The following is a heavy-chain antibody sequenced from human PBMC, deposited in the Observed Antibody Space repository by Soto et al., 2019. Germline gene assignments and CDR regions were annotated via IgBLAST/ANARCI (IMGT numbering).Heavy chain of an antibody. CDR3: AMEYYLGTGGAH. CDR2: ISAYNGNT. D-gene: IGHD3-16*01. CDR1: GYTFTSYG. V-gene: IGHV1-18*01. J-gene: IGHJ4*02. Sequence: QVQLVQSGAEVKKPGASVKVSCKASGYTFTSYGISWVRQAPGQGLELMGWISAYNGNTNNAQKLQGRVTMTTATCTSTAYLELRILRSDDSAVYCCAMEYYLGTGGAHWGQGTLFTFSS.